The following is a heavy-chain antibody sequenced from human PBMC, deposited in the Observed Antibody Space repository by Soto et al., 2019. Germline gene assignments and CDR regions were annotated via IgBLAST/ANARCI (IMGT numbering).Heavy chain of an antibody. D-gene: IGHD6-6*01. CDR1: GITVSGNY. CDR3: ARVPHRFRSSSNYI. CDR2: IYSGGST. J-gene: IGHJ4*02. V-gene: IGHV3-53*01. Sequence: GGSLRLSCAASGITVSGNYMAWVRQAPGKGLEWVSLIYSGGSTFYTDSVRGRFIISRDKSKNTLYLQMNSLRAEDTAMYYCARVPHRFRSSSNYIWGQGTLVTV.